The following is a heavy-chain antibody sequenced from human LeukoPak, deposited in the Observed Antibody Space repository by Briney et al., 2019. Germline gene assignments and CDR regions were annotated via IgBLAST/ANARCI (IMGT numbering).Heavy chain of an antibody. J-gene: IGHJ4*02. CDR1: GDSISGFY. Sequence: SETLSLTCSVSGDSISGFYWSWIRQPPGKGLEWIGYIYYSGSTNYNPSLKSRVTISVDTSKNQFSLKLSSVTAADTAVYYCARHKRGLIAADTHIFDYWGQGTLVTVSS. D-gene: IGHD6-13*01. CDR2: IYYSGST. V-gene: IGHV4-59*08. CDR3: ARHKRGLIAADTHIFDY.